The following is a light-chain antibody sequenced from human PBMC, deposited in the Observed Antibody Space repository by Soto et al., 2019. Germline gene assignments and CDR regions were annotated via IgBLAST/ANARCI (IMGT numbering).Light chain of an antibody. V-gene: IGKV1-5*03. CDR2: EAS. Sequence: DIQMTQSPSTLSASVGDRVTISCRASQNINSWLAWYQHKPGKAPNLLIYEASSLESGVPSRFSGSGSGTDFTLTISSLQPEDVATYYCQKYNSAPWTFGQGTQVDI. CDR1: QNINSW. J-gene: IGKJ1*01. CDR3: QKYNSAPWT.